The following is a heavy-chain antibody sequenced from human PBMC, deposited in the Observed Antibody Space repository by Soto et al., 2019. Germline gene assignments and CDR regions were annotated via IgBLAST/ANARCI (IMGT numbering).Heavy chain of an antibody. CDR2: IYYSGST. D-gene: IGHD3-10*01. CDR1: GGSISSGGYY. V-gene: IGHV4-61*08. Sequence: SETLSLTCTVSGGSISSGGYYWSWIRQHPGKGLEWIGYIYYSGSTNYNPSLKSRVTISVDTSKNQFSLKLSSVTAADTAVYYCARGLDGFTEYYFDYWGKGTLVTVSS. CDR3: ARGLDGFTEYYFDY. J-gene: IGHJ4*02.